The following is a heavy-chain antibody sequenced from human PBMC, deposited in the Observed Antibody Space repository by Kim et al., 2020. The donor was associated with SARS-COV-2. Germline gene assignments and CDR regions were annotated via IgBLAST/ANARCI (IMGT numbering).Heavy chain of an antibody. D-gene: IGHD6-6*01. CDR3: AAGYSSSSQFDY. J-gene: IGHJ4*02. Sequence: RYSPAFQGQVTISADKSISTAYLQWSSLKASDTAMYYCAAGYSSSSQFDYWGQGTLVTVSS. V-gene: IGHV5-51*01.